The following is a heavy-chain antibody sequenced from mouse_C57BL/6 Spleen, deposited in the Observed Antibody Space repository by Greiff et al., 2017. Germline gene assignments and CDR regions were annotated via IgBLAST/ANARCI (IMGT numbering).Heavy chain of an antibody. CDR3: AREEDYDPLDY. CDR2: INPSSGYT. V-gene: IGHV1-4*01. J-gene: IGHJ2*01. D-gene: IGHD2-3*01. CDR1: GYTFTSYT. Sequence: QVQLKQSGAELARPGASVKMSCKASGYTFTSYTMHWVKQRPGQGLEWIGYINPSSGYTKYNQKFKDKATLTADKSSSTAYMQLSSLTSEDSAVYYCAREEDYDPLDYWGQGTTLTVSS.